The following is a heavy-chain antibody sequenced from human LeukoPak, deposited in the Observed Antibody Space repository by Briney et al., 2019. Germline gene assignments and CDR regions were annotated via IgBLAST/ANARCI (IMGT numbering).Heavy chain of an antibody. CDR2: ISGGGGST. Sequence: GGSLRLSCAASGFTFSSYAMSWVRQAPGKSLEWVSAISGGGGSTYYADSVKGRFTISRDNSKNTLYLQMNSLRAEDTAVYYCARDPSLRVTLDYWGQGTLVTVSS. V-gene: IGHV3-23*01. CDR3: ARDPSLRVTLDY. J-gene: IGHJ4*02. CDR1: GFTFSSYA. D-gene: IGHD5/OR15-5a*01.